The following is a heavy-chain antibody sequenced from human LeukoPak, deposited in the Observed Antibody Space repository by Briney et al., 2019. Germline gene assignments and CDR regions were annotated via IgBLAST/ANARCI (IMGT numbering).Heavy chain of an antibody. V-gene: IGHV4-30-2*01. CDR2: IYHSGST. CDR1: GGSISSGDYS. Sequence: SQTLSLTCAVSGGSISSGDYSWNWIRQPPGKGLEWIGYIYHSGSTYYNPSLKSRVTISVDRSKNQFSLNLSSVTAADTAVYYCARVRGEYYGSGSYRAYYYYGMDVWGKGTTVTVPS. J-gene: IGHJ6*04. CDR3: ARVRGEYYGSGSYRAYYYYGMDV. D-gene: IGHD3-10*01.